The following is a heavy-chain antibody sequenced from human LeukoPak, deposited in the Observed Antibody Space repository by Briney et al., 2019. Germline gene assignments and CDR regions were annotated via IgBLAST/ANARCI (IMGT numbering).Heavy chain of an antibody. CDR1: GGTFSSYA. Sequence: GSSLKLSCKASGGTFSSYAISWVRQAPGQGLEWMGGIIPIFGTANYAQKFQGRVTITADKSTSTAYMELSSLRSEDTAVYYCASSPHIVVVPAFDYYGMDVWGKGTTVTVSS. V-gene: IGHV1-69*06. J-gene: IGHJ6*04. D-gene: IGHD2-2*01. CDR3: ASSPHIVVVPAFDYYGMDV. CDR2: IIPIFGTA.